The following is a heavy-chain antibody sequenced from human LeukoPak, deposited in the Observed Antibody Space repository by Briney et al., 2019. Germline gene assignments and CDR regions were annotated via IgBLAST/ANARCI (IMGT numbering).Heavy chain of an antibody. V-gene: IGHV3-64*04. CDR2: ISSNGGST. CDR3: ARAGLLWFGETFDI. Sequence: PGGSLRLSCAASGFTFSSYAMHWVRQAPGKGLEYVSAISSNGGSTYYADSVKGRFTISRDNSKNTLYLQMNSLRAEDTAVYYCARAGLLWFGETFDIWGQGTMVTVSS. CDR1: GFTFSSYA. J-gene: IGHJ3*02. D-gene: IGHD3-10*01.